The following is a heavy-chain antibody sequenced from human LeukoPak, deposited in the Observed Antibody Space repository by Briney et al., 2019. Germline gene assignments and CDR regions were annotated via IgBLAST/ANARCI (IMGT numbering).Heavy chain of an antibody. V-gene: IGHV3-23*01. D-gene: IGHD1-26*01. CDR2: ISGSGYST. CDR3: AQWSRYFDY. CDR1: GFTFSSYG. J-gene: IGHJ4*02. Sequence: GGSLRLSCAASGFTFSSYGMHWVRQAPGKGLEWVSAISGSGYSTYYADSVKGRFTISRDNSKNTLYLQMNSLRAEDTALYFCAQWSRYFDYWGQGTLVTVSS.